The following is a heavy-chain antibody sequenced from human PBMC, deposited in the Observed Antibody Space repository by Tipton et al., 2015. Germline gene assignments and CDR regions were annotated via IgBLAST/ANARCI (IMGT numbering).Heavy chain of an antibody. CDR3: ARGRSVDFDS. V-gene: IGHV3-74*01. Sequence: GSLRLSCAASGFTFSTAWMHWVRQAPGKGLVRVSRIYSDASTISYADSVKGRFTISRDNAKNTLVLQMNSLRAEDTAIYYCARGRSVDFDSWGQGTLVTVSS. J-gene: IGHJ4*02. CDR2: IYSDASTI. CDR1: GFTFSTAW.